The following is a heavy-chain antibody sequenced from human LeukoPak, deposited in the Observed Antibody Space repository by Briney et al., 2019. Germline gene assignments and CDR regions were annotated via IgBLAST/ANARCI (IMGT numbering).Heavy chain of an antibody. J-gene: IGHJ3*02. CDR1: AFTFTNYG. D-gene: IGHD2-2*01. V-gene: IGHV3-33*01. CDR3: ARGYHTVDI. Sequence: AGTSLRLSCAASAFTFTNYGMHWVRQAPGKGLEWVAVIWYDGSNQYYADSVKGRFTISRDNSKNTLYLQMDSPRAEDTAVYYCARGYHTVDIWGQGTMVTVSS. CDR2: IWYDGSNQ.